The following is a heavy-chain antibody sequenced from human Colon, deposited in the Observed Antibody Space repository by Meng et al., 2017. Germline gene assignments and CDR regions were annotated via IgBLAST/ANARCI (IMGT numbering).Heavy chain of an antibody. V-gene: IGHV4-61*03. CDR3: ARGRGSYSSIDF. J-gene: IGHJ4*02. CDR1: GGSVSSPSYY. CDR2: VYYTGSA. D-gene: IGHD1-26*01. Sequence: QAQWQGSGPRLVRPSETLSLTCTLSGGSVSSPSYYWSWIRQTPGKGLEWIGYVYYTGSANYNPSLKSRVTISVDTSKNHFSLNLTSVTAADTAVYYCARGRGSYSSIDFWGQGTLVTVSS.